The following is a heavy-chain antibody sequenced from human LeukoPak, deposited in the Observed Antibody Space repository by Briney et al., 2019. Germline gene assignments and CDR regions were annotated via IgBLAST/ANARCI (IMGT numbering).Heavy chain of an antibody. CDR2: MNPNSGGT. CDR1: GYTFTDYY. J-gene: IGHJ4*02. V-gene: IGHV1-2*02. CDR3: ARDLSGTYQIDY. Sequence: ASVKVSCKASGYTFTDYYMHWVRQAPGQGLEWMGWMNPNSGGTSYPQKFQGRVTMTRDTSINTAYMELSRLRSDDTAVYYCARDLSGTYQIDYWGQGTLVTVSS. D-gene: IGHD3-10*01.